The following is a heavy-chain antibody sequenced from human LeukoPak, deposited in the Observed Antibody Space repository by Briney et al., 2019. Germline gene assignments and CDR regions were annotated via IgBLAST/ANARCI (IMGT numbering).Heavy chain of an antibody. J-gene: IGHJ4*02. Sequence: SETLSLTCTVSGYSISSGYYWGWIRPPPGKGLEWIGSIYYSGSTYYNPSLKSRVTISVDTSKNQFSLKLSSVTAADTAVYYCARDRGRAAAGFDYWGQGTLVTVSS. D-gene: IGHD6-13*01. CDR2: IYYSGST. CDR1: GYSISSGYY. V-gene: IGHV4-38-2*02. CDR3: ARDRGRAAAGFDY.